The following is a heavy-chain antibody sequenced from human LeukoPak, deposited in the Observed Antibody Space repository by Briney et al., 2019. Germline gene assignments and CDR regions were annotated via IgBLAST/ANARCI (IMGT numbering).Heavy chain of an antibody. Sequence: PGGSLRLSCAASGFTFSSYGMHWVRQAPGKGLEWVAVISYDGSNKYYADSVKSRFTISRDNSKNTLYLQMNSLRAEDTAVYYCAKDELHSGNLIYWGQGTLVTVSS. J-gene: IGHJ4*02. V-gene: IGHV3-30*18. D-gene: IGHD5-12*01. CDR1: GFTFSSYG. CDR3: AKDELHSGNLIY. CDR2: ISYDGSNK.